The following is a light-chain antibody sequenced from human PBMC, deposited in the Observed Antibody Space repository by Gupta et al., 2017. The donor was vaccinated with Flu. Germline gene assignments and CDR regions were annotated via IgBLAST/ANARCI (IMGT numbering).Light chain of an antibody. Sequence: SVLPQPPSASGPPGPTVTISCSGSSSNTGSNTVHWYQHVPGAAPKLLIDMKSQRPSGVPDRFSGSKSGASAPLAICGLQAEDEADYYCATWDDSRNGWVFGGGTKLTVL. CDR3: ATWDDSRNGWV. CDR2: MKS. CDR1: SSNTGSNT. J-gene: IGLJ3*02. V-gene: IGLV1-44*01.